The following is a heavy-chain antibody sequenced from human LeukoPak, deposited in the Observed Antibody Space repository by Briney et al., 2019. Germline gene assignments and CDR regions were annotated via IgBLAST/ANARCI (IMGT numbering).Heavy chain of an antibody. Sequence: SETLSLTCAVYGGSFSGYYWSWIRQPPGKGLEWIGEINHSGSTNYNPSLKSRVTISVDTSKNQFSLKLSSVTAADTAVYYCARGGELADVGDYWGQGTLVTVSS. CDR2: INHSGST. D-gene: IGHD1-26*01. V-gene: IGHV4-34*01. CDR3: ARGGELADVGDY. CDR1: GGSFSGYY. J-gene: IGHJ4*02.